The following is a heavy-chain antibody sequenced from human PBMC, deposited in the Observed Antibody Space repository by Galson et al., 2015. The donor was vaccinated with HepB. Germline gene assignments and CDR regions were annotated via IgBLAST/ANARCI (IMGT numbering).Heavy chain of an antibody. CDR3: ARGKLPLGPWYSSGWYGGAAFDY. Sequence: SLRLSCAASGFIFKNYGMHWVRQAPGKGLEWVAVIWYDGSNKYYADSVKGRFTISRDNSKNTLYLQMNSLRAEDTAVYYCARGKLPLGPWYSSGWYGGAAFDYWGQGTLVTVSS. CDR1: GFIFKNYG. D-gene: IGHD6-19*01. CDR2: IWYDGSNK. J-gene: IGHJ4*02. V-gene: IGHV3-33*01.